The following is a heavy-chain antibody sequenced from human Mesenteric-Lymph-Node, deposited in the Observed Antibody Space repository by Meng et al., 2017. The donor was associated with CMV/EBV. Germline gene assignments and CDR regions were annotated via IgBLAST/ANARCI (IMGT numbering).Heavy chain of an antibody. CDR3: ATGENQHNDLEMDV. J-gene: IGHJ6*02. CDR1: GLSFSSYS. CDR2: ISSGSSYI. Sequence: GGSLKISCAASGLSFSSYSMNWVRQAPGKGLEWVSSISSGSSYIHYADSLKGRFVISRDNAKNSLYLQIHSLRVEDTAVYYCATGENQHNDLEMDVWGQGTTVTVSS. V-gene: IGHV3-21*01. D-gene: IGHD3-3*01.